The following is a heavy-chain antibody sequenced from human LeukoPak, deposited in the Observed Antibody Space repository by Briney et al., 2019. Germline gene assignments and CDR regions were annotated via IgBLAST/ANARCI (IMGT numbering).Heavy chain of an antibody. Sequence: GGSLRLSCAASGLSLTTHGMHWVRQAPGKGLEWVAVIWYDGSNKYYADSVKGRFTISRDNSKNTLYLQMNSLRAEDTAVYYCAKDGGGWLQLDDAFDIWGQGTMVTVSS. J-gene: IGHJ3*02. CDR2: IWYDGSNK. CDR3: AKDGGGWLQLDDAFDI. CDR1: GLSLTTHG. V-gene: IGHV3-33*06. D-gene: IGHD5-24*01.